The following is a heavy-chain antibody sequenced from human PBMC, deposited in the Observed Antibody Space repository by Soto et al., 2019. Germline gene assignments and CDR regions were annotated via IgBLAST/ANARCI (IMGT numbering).Heavy chain of an antibody. CDR2: INHSGST. D-gene: IGHD6-19*01. V-gene: IGHV4-34*01. CDR3: ARVHVMVVAGSTFDY. Sequence: SETLSLTCAVYGGSFSGYYWSWIRQPPGKGLEWIGEINHSGSTNYNPSLKSRVTISVDTSNNQFSLKLTSVTAADTAVYYCARVHVMVVAGSTFDYWGHRTLVTVCS. CDR1: GGSFSGYY. J-gene: IGHJ4*01.